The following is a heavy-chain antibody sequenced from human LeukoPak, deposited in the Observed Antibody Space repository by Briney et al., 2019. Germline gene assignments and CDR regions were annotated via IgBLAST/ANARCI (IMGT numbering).Heavy chain of an antibody. D-gene: IGHD3-22*01. V-gene: IGHV4-4*07. Sequence: SDTLSLTCTVSGGXISSYYCSWIRQPAGKGLEWIGRIYTSGSTNYNPSLKSRVTISIDTSKNQFSLKLSSVTAADTAVYYYARQYNYDRSGPFQYWGQGTLVTVSS. CDR3: ARQYNYDRSGPFQY. J-gene: IGHJ1*01. CDR2: IYTSGST. CDR1: GGXISSYY.